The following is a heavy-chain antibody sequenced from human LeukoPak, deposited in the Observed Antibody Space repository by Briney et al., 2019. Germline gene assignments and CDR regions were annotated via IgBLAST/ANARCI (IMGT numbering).Heavy chain of an antibody. J-gene: IGHJ6*02. CDR1: GYTFTSYG. Sequence: ASVKVSCKASGYTFTSYGISWVRQAPGQGLEWMGWISAYNGNTNYAQKLQSRVTMTTDTSTSTAYMELRSLRSDDTAVYYCARRGTGTSHYQYGMDVWGQGTTVTVSS. CDR3: ARRGTGTSHYQYGMDV. CDR2: ISAYNGNT. V-gene: IGHV1-18*01. D-gene: IGHD1-7*01.